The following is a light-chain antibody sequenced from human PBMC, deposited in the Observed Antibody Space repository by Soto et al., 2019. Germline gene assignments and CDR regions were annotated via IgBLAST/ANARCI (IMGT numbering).Light chain of an antibody. J-gene: IGLJ3*02. CDR3: AAWDDSLNGWV. Sequence: QSALTQPPSASGTPRQRVTISCSGSSSNVGSNPVNWYQQVPGTPPKLLIYNNHQRPSGVPDRFSGSKSGTSASLAISGLQSEDEADYFCAAWDDSLNGWVFGGGTKLTVL. CDR1: SSNVGSNP. V-gene: IGLV1-44*01. CDR2: NNH.